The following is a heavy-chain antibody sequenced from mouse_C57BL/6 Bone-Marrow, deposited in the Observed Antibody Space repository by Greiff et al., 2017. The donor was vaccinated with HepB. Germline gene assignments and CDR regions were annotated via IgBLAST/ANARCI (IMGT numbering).Heavy chain of an antibody. CDR1: GYTFTSYG. J-gene: IGHJ1*03. Sequence: QVQLQQSGAELARPGASVKLSCKASGYTFTSYGISWVKQRTGQGLEWIGEIYPRSGNTYYNEKCKGKATLTADKSSRTSYMELRSLTSEDSAVYFCARGGVYYYGSSSYWYFDVWGTGTTVTVSS. CDR2: IYPRSGNT. CDR3: ARGGVYYYGSSSYWYFDV. D-gene: IGHD1-1*01. V-gene: IGHV1-81*01.